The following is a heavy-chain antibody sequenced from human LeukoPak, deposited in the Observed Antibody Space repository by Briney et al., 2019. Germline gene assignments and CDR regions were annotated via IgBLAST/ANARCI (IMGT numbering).Heavy chain of an antibody. CDR3: AKERGYSGYDPFDY. Sequence: PGGSLRLSCAASGFTFSSYSMNWVRQAPGKGLEWVAVISYDGSNKYYADSVKGRFTISRDNSKNTLYLQMNSLRAEDTAVYYCAKERGYSGYDPFDYWGQGTLVTVSS. D-gene: IGHD5-12*01. CDR2: ISYDGSNK. V-gene: IGHV3-30*18. CDR1: GFTFSSYS. J-gene: IGHJ4*02.